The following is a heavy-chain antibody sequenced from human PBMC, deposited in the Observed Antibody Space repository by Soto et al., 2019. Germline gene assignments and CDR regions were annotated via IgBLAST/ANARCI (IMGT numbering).Heavy chain of an antibody. Sequence: PGGSLRLSCAASGFTFNTYVFNRVRQAPGKGLEWVAVIWYDGNTKYYADSVKGRFTISRDNSKNTLYLQMNSLTAEDTAVYYCARPLVAPVAGPYYYGMDVWGQGTTVTVSS. CDR3: ARPLVAPVAGPYYYGMDV. CDR1: GFTFNTYV. D-gene: IGHD6-19*01. CDR2: IWYDGNTK. V-gene: IGHV3-33*01. J-gene: IGHJ6*02.